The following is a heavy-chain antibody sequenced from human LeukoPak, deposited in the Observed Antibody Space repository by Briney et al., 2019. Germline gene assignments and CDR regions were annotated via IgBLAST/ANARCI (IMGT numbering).Heavy chain of an antibody. J-gene: IGHJ3*02. CDR3: ARLSGYQSAFDI. CDR2: IYYSGST. D-gene: IGHD3-10*01. CDR1: GGSISSYY. V-gene: IGHV4-59*08. Sequence: SETLSLTCTVSGGSISSYYWSRIRQPPGKGLEWIGYIYYSGSTNYNPSLKSRVTISVDTSKNQFSLKLSSVTAADTAVYYCARLSGYQSAFDIWGQGTMVTVSS.